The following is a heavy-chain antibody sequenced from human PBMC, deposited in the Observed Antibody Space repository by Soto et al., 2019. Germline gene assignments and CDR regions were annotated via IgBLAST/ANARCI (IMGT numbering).Heavy chain of an antibody. D-gene: IGHD1-7*01. Sequence: GGSLRLSCAASGFTFSSYGMHWVRQAPGKGLEWVAVIWYDGSNKYYADSVKGRFTISRDNSKNTLYLQMNSLRAEDTAVYYCARSPRTGTTNLWFDPWGQGTLVTVSS. J-gene: IGHJ5*02. V-gene: IGHV3-33*01. CDR3: ARSPRTGTTNLWFDP. CDR2: IWYDGSNK. CDR1: GFTFSSYG.